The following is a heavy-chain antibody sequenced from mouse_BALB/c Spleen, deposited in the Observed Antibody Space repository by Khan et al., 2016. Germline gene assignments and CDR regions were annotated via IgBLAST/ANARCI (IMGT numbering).Heavy chain of an antibody. Sequence: EVELVESGGDVVKPGGSLKLSCAASGFTFSTYGMSWVRQTPDKRLEWVATVSTGGHYTYYPDTVKGRFTISRDNAKDTLYLQMSSLKSEDTAMFYCARLAYFYGGEGFAYWGQVTLVTVSA. D-gene: IGHD1-1*02. CDR1: GFTFSTYG. J-gene: IGHJ3*01. CDR2: VSTGGHYT. CDR3: ARLAYFYGGEGFAY. V-gene: IGHV5-6*01.